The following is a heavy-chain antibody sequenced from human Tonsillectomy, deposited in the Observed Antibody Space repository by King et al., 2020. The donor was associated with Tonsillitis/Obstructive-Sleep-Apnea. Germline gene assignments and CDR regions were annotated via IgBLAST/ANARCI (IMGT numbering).Heavy chain of an antibody. J-gene: IGHJ3*02. CDR3: ARATSTSAFDI. Sequence: VQLQQWGAGLLKPSETLSLTCAVYGGSFSGYYWSWIRQPPGKGLEWIGEINHSGSTNYNPSLKSRVTLSLDTSKNQFSLKLSSVTAADTAVYYCARATSTSAFDIWGQGTMVTVSS. V-gene: IGHV4-34*01. CDR1: GGSFSGYY. CDR2: INHSGST. D-gene: IGHD4-11*01.